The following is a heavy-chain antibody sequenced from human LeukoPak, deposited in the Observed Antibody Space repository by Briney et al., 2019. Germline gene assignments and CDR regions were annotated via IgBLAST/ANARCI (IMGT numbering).Heavy chain of an antibody. J-gene: IGHJ4*02. CDR2: INPNSGGT. D-gene: IGHD5-12*01. CDR3: ARERRRPRGYSIDY. V-gene: IGHV1-2*02. CDR1: GYTFTGYY. Sequence: ASVKVSCKASGYTFTGYYMHWVRQAPGQGLEWMGWINPNSGGTNYTQKFQGRVTMTRDTSISTAYMELSRLRSDDTAVYYCARERRRPRGYSIDYWGQGTLVTVSS.